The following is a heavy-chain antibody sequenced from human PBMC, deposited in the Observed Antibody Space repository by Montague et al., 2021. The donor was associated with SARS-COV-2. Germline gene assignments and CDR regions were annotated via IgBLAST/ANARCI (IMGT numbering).Heavy chain of an antibody. V-gene: IGHV2-70*11. D-gene: IGHD3-9*01. Sequence: PALVKPTQTLTLTCTSSGFLLSTSGMCVSWIRQPPGKALEWLARIDWDDDKYYSTSLKTRLTISKDTSKNQVVLTMTNMDPVDTATYYCARTYYDILTGRDYGMDVWGQGTTVTVSS. CDR1: GFLLSTSGMC. CDR2: IDWDDDK. J-gene: IGHJ6*02. CDR3: ARTYYDILTGRDYGMDV.